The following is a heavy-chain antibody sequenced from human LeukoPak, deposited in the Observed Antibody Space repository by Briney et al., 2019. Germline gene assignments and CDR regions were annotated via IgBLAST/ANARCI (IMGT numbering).Heavy chain of an antibody. CDR1: GGSISSYY. Sequence: SETLSLTCTVSGGSISSYYWSWIRQPPGKGLEWIGYIYYSGSTNYNPSLKSRVTISVDTSKNQFSLKLSSVTAADTAVYYCARDRGMDVWGQGTTVTVSS. V-gene: IGHV4-59*01. CDR3: ARDRGMDV. CDR2: IYYSGST. J-gene: IGHJ6*02.